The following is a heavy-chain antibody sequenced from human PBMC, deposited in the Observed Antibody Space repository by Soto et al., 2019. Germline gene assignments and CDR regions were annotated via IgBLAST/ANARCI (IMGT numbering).Heavy chain of an antibody. CDR3: ARVFTYYYDSSGYFQRRGAFDI. CDR2: IWNDGSDK. V-gene: IGHV3-33*01. J-gene: IGHJ3*02. D-gene: IGHD3-22*01. CDR1: GFTFSVYG. Sequence: PGGSLRLSCAASGFTFSVYGMHWVRQAPGKGLEWVAVIWNDGSDKYYVDSVKGRFTISRDNSKNTLYLQMNSLRAEDTAVYYCARVFTYYYDSSGYFQRRGAFDIWGQGTTVTVSS.